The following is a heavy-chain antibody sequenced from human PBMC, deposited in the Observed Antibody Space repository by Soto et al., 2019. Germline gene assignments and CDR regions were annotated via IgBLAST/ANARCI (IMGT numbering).Heavy chain of an antibody. CDR2: ISGSGGST. V-gene: IGHV3-23*01. CDR3: AKDLRDYGGNSGFDY. D-gene: IGHD4-17*01. CDR1: GFTFSSYV. Sequence: GSLRLSCAASGFTFSSYVMSWVRQAPGKGLEWVSAISGSGGSTYYADSVKGRFTISRDNSKNTLYLQMNSLRAEDTAVYYCAKDLRDYGGNSGFDYWGQGTLVTVSS. J-gene: IGHJ4*02.